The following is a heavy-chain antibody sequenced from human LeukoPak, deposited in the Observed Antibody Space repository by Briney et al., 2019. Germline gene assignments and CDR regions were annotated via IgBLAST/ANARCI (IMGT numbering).Heavy chain of an antibody. V-gene: IGHV1-2*06. CDR3: ASLSLSGDSSSSVGYYYYYYMDV. CDR2: INPNSGGT. CDR1: GYTFTGYY. J-gene: IGHJ6*03. Sequence: ASVKVSCKASGYTFTGYYMHWVRQAPGQGLEWMGRINPNSGGTSYAQKFQGRVTMTRDTSISTAYMELSRLRSDDTAVYYCASLSLSGDSSSSVGYYYYYYMDVWGKGTTVTVSS. D-gene: IGHD6-6*01.